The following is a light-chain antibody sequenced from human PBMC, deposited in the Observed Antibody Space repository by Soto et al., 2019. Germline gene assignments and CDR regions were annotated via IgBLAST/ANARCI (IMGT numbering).Light chain of an antibody. CDR1: SSDVGSYNL. CDR2: EGS. CDR3: CSYAAGSTPYV. J-gene: IGLJ1*01. V-gene: IGLV2-23*01. Sequence: QSVLTQPASVSGSRGQSITISCTGTSSDVGSYNLVSWYQQHPGKAPKLMIYEGSKRPSGVSNRFSGSKSDNTASLTISGLQADDEADYYCCSYAAGSTPYVFGTGTKVTVL.